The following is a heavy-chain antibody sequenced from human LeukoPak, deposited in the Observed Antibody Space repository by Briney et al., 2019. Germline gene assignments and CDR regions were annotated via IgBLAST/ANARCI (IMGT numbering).Heavy chain of an antibody. CDR1: GFTFSSHA. CDR3: ARDSPVLTY. V-gene: IGHV3-23*01. J-gene: IGHJ4*02. D-gene: IGHD1-14*01. CDR2: ITDSGDGT. Sequence: GGSLRLSCAASGFTFSSHAMSWVRQAPGKGLEWVSAITDSGDGTYYADSVRGRFTISRDDSKSTLYLQMSSLRAEDTAVYCCARDSPVLTYWGQGTLVTVSS.